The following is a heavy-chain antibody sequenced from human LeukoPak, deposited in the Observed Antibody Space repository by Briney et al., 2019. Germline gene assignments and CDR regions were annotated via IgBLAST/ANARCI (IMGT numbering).Heavy chain of an antibody. D-gene: IGHD2-21*02. V-gene: IGHV3-30-3*01. J-gene: IGHJ4*02. Sequence: GGSLRLSCAASGFTFSSYAMHWVRQAPGKGLEWVAVISYDGSNKYYADSVKGRFTISRDNSKNTLYLQMNSLRAEDTAVYYCVRDQLSIVVVTAIDYWGQGTLVTVSS. CDR2: ISYDGSNK. CDR1: GFTFSSYA. CDR3: VRDQLSIVVVTAIDY.